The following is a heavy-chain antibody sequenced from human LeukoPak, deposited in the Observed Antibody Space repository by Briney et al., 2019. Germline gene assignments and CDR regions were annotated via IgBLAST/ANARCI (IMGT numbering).Heavy chain of an antibody. CDR2: IYPGDSDT. J-gene: IGHJ4*02. CDR1: GYSFTSYW. Sequence: GESLKISCKGSGYSFTSYWIGWVRQMPGKGLEWMGIIYPGDSDTRYSPSFQGQVTISADKSISTAYLQWSSLKASDTAMYYCARLPQPGIAAAGTGFFDYWGQGTLVTVSS. CDR3: ARLPQPGIAAAGTGFFDY. D-gene: IGHD6-13*01. V-gene: IGHV5-51*01.